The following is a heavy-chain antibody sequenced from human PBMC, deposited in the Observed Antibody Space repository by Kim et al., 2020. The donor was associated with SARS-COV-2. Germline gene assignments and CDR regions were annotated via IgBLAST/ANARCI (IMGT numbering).Heavy chain of an antibody. CDR1: GGSISSGDYY. CDR3: ASVNCSSTSCSQEAFDI. J-gene: IGHJ3*02. D-gene: IGHD2-2*01. V-gene: IGHV4-30-4*01. CDR2: IYYSGST. Sequence: SETLSLTCTVSGGSISSGDYYWSWIRQPPGKGLEWIGYIYYSGSTYYNPSLKSRVTISVDTSKNQFSLKLSSVTAADTAVYYCASVNCSSTSCSQEAFDIWGQGTMVTVSS.